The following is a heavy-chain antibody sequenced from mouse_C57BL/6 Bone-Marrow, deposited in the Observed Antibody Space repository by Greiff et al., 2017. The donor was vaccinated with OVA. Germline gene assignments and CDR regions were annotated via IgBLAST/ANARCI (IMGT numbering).Heavy chain of an antibody. CDR3: ARHPFYGSSDDVDV. J-gene: IGHJ1*03. V-gene: IGHV5-2*01. D-gene: IGHD1-1*01. CDR2: INSDGGST. Sequence: EVHLVESGGGLVQPGESLQLSCESNEYEFPSHDMSWVRTTPEKRLELVAAINSDGGSTYYPDTMERRFIISRDNTKKTLYLQRSSLRSEDTALYDCARHPFYGSSDDVDVWGTGTTVTVSS. CDR1: EYEFPSHD.